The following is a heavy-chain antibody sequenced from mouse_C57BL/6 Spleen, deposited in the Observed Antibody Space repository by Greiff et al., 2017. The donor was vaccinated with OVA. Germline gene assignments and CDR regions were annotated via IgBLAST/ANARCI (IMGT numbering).Heavy chain of an antibody. V-gene: IGHV5-16*01. CDR2: INYDGSST. CDR1: GFTFSDYY. Sequence: EVMLVESEGGLVQPGSSMKLSCTASGFTFSDYYMAWVRQVPEKGLEWVANINYDGSSTYYLDSLKSRFIISRDNAKNILYLQMSSLKSEDTATYYCAREGGGTGKGFYWYFDVWGTGTTVTVSS. CDR3: AREGGGTGKGFYWYFDV. D-gene: IGHD4-1*01. J-gene: IGHJ1*03.